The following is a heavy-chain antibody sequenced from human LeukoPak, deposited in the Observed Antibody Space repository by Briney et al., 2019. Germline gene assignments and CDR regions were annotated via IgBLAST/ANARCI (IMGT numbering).Heavy chain of an antibody. CDR3: ATEYKGY. V-gene: IGHV3-21*04. CDR2: ISGSSSYI. J-gene: IGHJ4*02. Sequence: GGSLRLSCAASGFTFSSYSMNWVRQAPGKGLEWVSFISGSSSYIYYADSVKGRFTISRDNAKNSLYLQINSLRADDTAIYYCATEYKGYWGQGTLVTVSS. D-gene: IGHD2-15*01. CDR1: GFTFSSYS.